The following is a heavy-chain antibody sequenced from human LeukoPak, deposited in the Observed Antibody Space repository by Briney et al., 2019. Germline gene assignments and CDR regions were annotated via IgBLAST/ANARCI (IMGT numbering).Heavy chain of an antibody. V-gene: IGHV1-2*02. D-gene: IGHD3-22*01. J-gene: IGHJ4*02. CDR3: ARGVDYYDSSGYFGY. Sequence: ASVKVSCKASGYTFTGYYMHWVRQAPGQGLEWMGWINPNSGGTNYAQKFQGRVTMTRDTSISTAYMELSRLRSDDTAVYYCARGVDYYDSSGYFGYWGQGTLVTVSS. CDR1: GYTFTGYY. CDR2: INPNSGGT.